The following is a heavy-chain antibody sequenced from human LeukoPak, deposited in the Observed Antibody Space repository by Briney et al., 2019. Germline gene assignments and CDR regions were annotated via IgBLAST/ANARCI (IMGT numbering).Heavy chain of an antibody. V-gene: IGHV4-4*02. CDR2: IYHSGST. CDR3: ARKTRAYTIFGVVRILNRPYYYYYMDV. J-gene: IGHJ6*03. CDR1: GGSISSSNW. Sequence: SETLSLTCAVSGGSISSSNWWSWVRQPPGKGLEWIGEIYHSGSTNYNPSLKSRVTISVDKSKNQFSLKLSSVTAADTAVYYCARKTRAYTIFGVVRILNRPYYYYYMDVWGKGTTVTVSS. D-gene: IGHD3-3*01.